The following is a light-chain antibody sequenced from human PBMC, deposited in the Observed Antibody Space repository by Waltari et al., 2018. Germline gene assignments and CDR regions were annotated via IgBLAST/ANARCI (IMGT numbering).Light chain of an antibody. J-gene: IGKJ3*01. Sequence: EIVLTQSPVTLSLAPGERATLSCWASQSVGSSLAWSQQKPGQAPRLLMYDASNRATGVPARFNGSGSGTDFTLTIISLQSEDSAVYYCQQYNHWPFTFGPGTKVDVK. CDR1: QSVGSS. CDR2: DAS. V-gene: IGKV3-11*01. CDR3: QQYNHWPFT.